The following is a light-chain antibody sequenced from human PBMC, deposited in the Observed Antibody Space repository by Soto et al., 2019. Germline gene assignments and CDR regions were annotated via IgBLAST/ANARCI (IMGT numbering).Light chain of an antibody. J-gene: IGKJ1*01. CDR3: QQFGSSPPWT. V-gene: IGKV3-20*01. Sequence: EIVLTQSPGTLSLSPGERATLSCRASQSVSSNYLAWYQQRPGQAPRLLIYAASSRDTGIPDRFSGSGSGTDFTLTISRLEPEDFAVYYCQQFGSSPPWTFGQGTKVEFK. CDR1: QSVSSNY. CDR2: AAS.